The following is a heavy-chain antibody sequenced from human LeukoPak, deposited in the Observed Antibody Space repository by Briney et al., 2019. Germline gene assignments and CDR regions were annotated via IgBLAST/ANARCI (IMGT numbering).Heavy chain of an antibody. J-gene: IGHJ4*02. CDR2: ISSSGSTI. Sequence: GGSLRLSCAASGFTFSNYGLNWVRQAPGKGLEWVSYISSSGSTISYADSVKGRFTISRDNAKNSLYLQMNSLRAEDTAVYYCARDLSRRTYYYGSGSYQVFDYWGQGTLVTVSS. D-gene: IGHD3-10*01. CDR1: GFTFSNYG. V-gene: IGHV3-48*04. CDR3: ARDLSRRTYYYGSGSYQVFDY.